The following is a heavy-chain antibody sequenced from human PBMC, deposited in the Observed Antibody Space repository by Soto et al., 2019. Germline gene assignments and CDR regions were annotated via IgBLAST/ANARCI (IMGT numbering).Heavy chain of an antibody. V-gene: IGHV3-33*01. J-gene: IGHJ5*02. CDR1: GFTFSSYG. Sequence: QVQLVESGGGVVQPGRSLRLSCAASGFTFSSYGMHWVRQAPGKGLEWVAVIWYDGSNKYYADSVKGRFTISRENSKNTLYLQMNSLRAEDTAVYYCARANKGYCSGGSCYGWFDPWGQGTLVTVSS. CDR3: ARANKGYCSGGSCYGWFDP. CDR2: IWYDGSNK. D-gene: IGHD2-15*01.